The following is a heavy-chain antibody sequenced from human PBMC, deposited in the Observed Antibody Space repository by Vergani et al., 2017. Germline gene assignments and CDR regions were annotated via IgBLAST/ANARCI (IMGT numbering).Heavy chain of an antibody. D-gene: IGHD3-9*01. V-gene: IGHV1-69*06. CDR1: GGTFSSYA. Sequence: QVQLVQSGAEVKKPGSSVKVSCKASGGTFSSYAISWVRQGPGQGLEWMGGIIPIFGTANYAQKFQGRVTITADKSTSTAYMELSSLRSEDTAVYYCAKRYTGGPPSGPFDPWGQGTLVTVSS. J-gene: IGHJ5*02. CDR2: IIPIFGTA. CDR3: AKRYTGGPPSGPFDP.